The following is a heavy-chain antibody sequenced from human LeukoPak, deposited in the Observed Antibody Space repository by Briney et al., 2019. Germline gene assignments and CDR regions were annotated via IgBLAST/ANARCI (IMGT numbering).Heavy chain of an antibody. J-gene: IGHJ4*02. Sequence: GGSLRLSCAASGFTFSSYGMHWVRQAPGKGLGWVAVIWYDGSNKYYADSVKGRFTISRDNSKNTLYLQMNSLRAEDTAVYYCARTYGDYYFDYWGQGTLVTVSS. CDR3: ARTYGDYYFDY. CDR2: IWYDGSNK. CDR1: GFTFSSYG. V-gene: IGHV3-33*01. D-gene: IGHD4-17*01.